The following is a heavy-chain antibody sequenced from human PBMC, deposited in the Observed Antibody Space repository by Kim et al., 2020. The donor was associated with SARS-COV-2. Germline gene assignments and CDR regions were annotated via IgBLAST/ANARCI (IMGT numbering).Heavy chain of an antibody. V-gene: IGHV1-69*13. CDR1: GGTFSSYA. CDR2: IIPIFGTA. CDR3: ARDRPPGIAAAGTYFDY. D-gene: IGHD6-13*01. J-gene: IGHJ4*02. Sequence: SVKVSCKASGGTFSSYAISWVRQAPGQGLEWMGGIIPIFGTANYAQKFQGRVTITADESTSTAYMELSSLRSEDTAVYYCARDRPPGIAAAGTYFDYWGQGTLVTVSS.